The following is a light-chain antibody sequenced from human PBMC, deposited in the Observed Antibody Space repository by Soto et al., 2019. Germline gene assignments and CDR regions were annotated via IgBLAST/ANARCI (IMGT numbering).Light chain of an antibody. CDR2: EVT. J-gene: IGLJ2*01. V-gene: IGLV2-8*01. CDR3: SSYAGSNTFLL. CDR1: SSDVGGYNF. Sequence: QSVLTQPPSASGSPGQSVTISCTGTSSDVGGYNFVSWYQQHPGKAPKLLIYEVTQRPSGVPDRFSGSKSGNTASLTVSGLQAEDEANYYCSSYAGSNTFLLFGGGTKLTVL.